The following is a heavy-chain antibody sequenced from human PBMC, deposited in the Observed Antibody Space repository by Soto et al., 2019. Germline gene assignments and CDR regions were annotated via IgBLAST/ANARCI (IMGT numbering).Heavy chain of an antibody. J-gene: IGHJ4*02. V-gene: IGHV1-8*01. Sequence: QVQLVQSGAEVKKPGASVKVSCKASGYTFTSYDINWVRQATGQGLEWMGWMNPNSGNTGDAQKFQGRVTMTRNTAVSTAYMELGGLRSEGTAAYYCARGRKVGYSSSWYGWGQGTLVTVSS. D-gene: IGHD6-13*01. CDR3: ARGRKVGYSSSWYG. CDR1: GYTFTSYD. CDR2: MNPNSGNT.